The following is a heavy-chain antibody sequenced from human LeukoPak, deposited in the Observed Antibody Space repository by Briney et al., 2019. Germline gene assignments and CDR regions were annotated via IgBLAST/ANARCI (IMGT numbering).Heavy chain of an antibody. Sequence: PGGSLRLSCAASGFTVSNNYMSWVRQARGKGLEWVSVIYSGGTTYYADSARGRFTISRDNSKNTVHLQMNSLRPEDTAVYYCASYDGSAAYFEYWGQGTLVTVSS. V-gene: IGHV3-66*02. CDR2: IYSGGTT. CDR1: GFTVSNNY. D-gene: IGHD3-22*01. CDR3: ASYDGSAAYFEY. J-gene: IGHJ4*02.